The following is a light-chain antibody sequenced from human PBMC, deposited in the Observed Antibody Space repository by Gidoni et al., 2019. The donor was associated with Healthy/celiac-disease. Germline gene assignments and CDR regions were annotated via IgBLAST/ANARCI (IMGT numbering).Light chain of an antibody. V-gene: IGLV1-40*01. CDR1: SSNIGAGYD. CDR3: QSYDSSLSGSV. Sequence: QSVLPHPPSVSEAPGQRVTISCTGSSSNIGAGYDVHWYQQLPGTAPKLLIYGNSNRPSGVPDRFSGSKSGTSASLAITGLQAEDEADYYCQSYDSSLSGSVFGGGTKLTVL. J-gene: IGLJ2*01. CDR2: GNS.